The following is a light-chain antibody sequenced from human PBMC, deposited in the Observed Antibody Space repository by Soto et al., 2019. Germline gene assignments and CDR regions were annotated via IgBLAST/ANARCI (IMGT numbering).Light chain of an antibody. CDR2: VAS. V-gene: IGKV1-17*01. Sequence: IQMTQSPSSLSSSLVDRVTITCRASQDIRNDLGWYQQKPGNAPKLLISVASSLQNGVPSRFRGAESGTEFTLTISSLQPDDFAVYYCQQYNSYPWTFGQGTKVDIK. CDR1: QDIRND. CDR3: QQYNSYPWT. J-gene: IGKJ1*01.